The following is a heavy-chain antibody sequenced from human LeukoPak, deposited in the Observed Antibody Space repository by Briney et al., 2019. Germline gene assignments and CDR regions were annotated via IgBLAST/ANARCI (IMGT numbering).Heavy chain of an antibody. D-gene: IGHD4-17*01. CDR3: ARGMTSVTTDWFDP. V-gene: IGHV4-4*07. CDR2: IYTSGST. J-gene: IGHJ5*02. CDR1: GVSISSYY. Sequence: SETLSLTCTVSGVSISSYYWSWIRQPAGKGLEWIGRIYTSGSTNYNPSLKSRVTMSVDTSKNQFSLKMSSVTAADTAVYYCARGMTSVTTDWFDPWGQGTLVTVSS.